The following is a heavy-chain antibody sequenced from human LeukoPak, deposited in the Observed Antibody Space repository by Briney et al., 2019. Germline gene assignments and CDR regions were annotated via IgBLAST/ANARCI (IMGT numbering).Heavy chain of an antibody. Sequence: GGSLRLSCAASGFTFSSYAMHWVRQAPGKGLEWVAVISYDGSNKYYADSVKGRFTISRDNSKNTLYPQMNSLRAEDTAVYYCARDSRRDTAIMFDYWGQGTLVTVSS. V-gene: IGHV3-30*04. CDR1: GFTFSSYA. D-gene: IGHD5-18*01. J-gene: IGHJ4*02. CDR2: ISYDGSNK. CDR3: ARDSRRDTAIMFDY.